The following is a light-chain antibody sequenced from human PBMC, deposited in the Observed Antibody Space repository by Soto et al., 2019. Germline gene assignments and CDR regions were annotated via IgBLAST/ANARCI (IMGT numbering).Light chain of an antibody. CDR2: DAS. Sequence: EIVLTQSPATLSLSPGERATLSCRTSQSVSKYFAWYQQKPGRAPRLLLYDASSRATGIPARFIGSGSGTDFTLTISSLEPEDFAIYYCQQRSNWPITFGQGTRLEIK. V-gene: IGKV3-11*01. J-gene: IGKJ5*01. CDR1: QSVSKY. CDR3: QQRSNWPIT.